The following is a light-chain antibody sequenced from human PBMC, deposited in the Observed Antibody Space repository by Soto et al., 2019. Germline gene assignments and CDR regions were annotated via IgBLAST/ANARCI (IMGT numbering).Light chain of an antibody. J-gene: IGLJ2*01. V-gene: IGLV1-40*01. CDR1: SSNIGAGYD. Sequence: QSALTQPPSVSGAPGQRVTISCTGSSSNIGAGYDVHWYQQLPGTAPKLLISGNSNRPSGVPDRFSGSKSGASASLAITGLQAEDEADYYCQSYDSSLSVVFGGGTKVTVL. CDR2: GNS. CDR3: QSYDSSLSVV.